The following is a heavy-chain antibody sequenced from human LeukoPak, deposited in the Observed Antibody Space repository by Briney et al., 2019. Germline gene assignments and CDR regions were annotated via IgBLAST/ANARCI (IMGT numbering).Heavy chain of an antibody. CDR3: ARDPYSSSCLDY. J-gene: IGHJ4*02. CDR2: ISSSSSYI. D-gene: IGHD6-13*01. CDR1: GFTFSSYS. V-gene: IGHV3-21*01. Sequence: PGGSLRLSCAASGFTFSSYSMNWVRQAPGKGLNWVSSISSSSSYIYYADSVKGRFTISRDNAKNSLYLQMNSLRAEDTAVYYCARDPYSSSCLDYWGQGTLVTVSS.